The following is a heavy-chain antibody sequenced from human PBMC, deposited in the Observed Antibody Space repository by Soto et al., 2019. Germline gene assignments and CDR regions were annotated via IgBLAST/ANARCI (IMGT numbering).Heavy chain of an antibody. CDR1: GFTVSSNS. V-gene: IGHV3-53*01. D-gene: IGHD3-22*01. CDR3: ARDRGTYYYDSSGPNYGMDV. Sequence: LRLSCAASGFTVSSNSMSWVRQAPGKGLEWVSLIYTDGGTYYGDSVKGRFTISRDTSKNTLSLQMTSLRADDTAVYYCARDRGTYYYDSSGPNYGMDVWGQGTTVTVSS. CDR2: IYTDGGT. J-gene: IGHJ6*02.